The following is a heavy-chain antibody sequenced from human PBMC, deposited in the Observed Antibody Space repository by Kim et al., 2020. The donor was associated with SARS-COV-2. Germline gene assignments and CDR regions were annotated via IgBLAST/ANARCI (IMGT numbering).Heavy chain of an antibody. CDR3: TTHYDFWSGYSDY. CDR1: GFNFSNAW. J-gene: IGHJ4*02. V-gene: IGHV3-15*01. Sequence: GGSLRLSCAASGFNFSNAWMSWVRQAPGKGLEWVGRIKSKTDGGTTDYAAPVKGRFTISRDDSKNTLYLQMNSLKTEDTAVYYCTTHYDFWSGYSDYWGQGTLVTVSS. CDR2: IKSKTDGGTT. D-gene: IGHD3-3*01.